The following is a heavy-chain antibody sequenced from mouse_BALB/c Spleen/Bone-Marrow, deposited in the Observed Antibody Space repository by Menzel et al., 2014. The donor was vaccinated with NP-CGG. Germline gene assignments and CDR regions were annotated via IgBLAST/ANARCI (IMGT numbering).Heavy chain of an antibody. Sequence: QVQLQQSGPGLVAPSQCLSITCTVSGFSLTNYGVHWVRQPPGKGLEWLGVIWAGGSTNYNSALMSRLSISKGNSKSQVFLKMNSLQTDDTAMYYCARPYYGLYAMDYWGQGTSVTVSS. D-gene: IGHD1-2*01. J-gene: IGHJ4*01. CDR2: IWAGGST. CDR3: ARPYYGLYAMDY. V-gene: IGHV2-9*02. CDR1: GFSLTNYG.